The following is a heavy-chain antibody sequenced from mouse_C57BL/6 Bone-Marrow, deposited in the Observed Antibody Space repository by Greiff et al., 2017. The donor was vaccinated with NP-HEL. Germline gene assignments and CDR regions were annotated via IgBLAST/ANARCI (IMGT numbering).Heavy chain of an antibody. CDR3: ASITTVVGYWYFDV. CDR1: GFSLTSYG. J-gene: IGHJ1*03. V-gene: IGHV2-2*01. D-gene: IGHD1-1*01. CDR2: IWSGGSR. Sequence: VQVVESGPGLVQPSQSLSITCTVSGFSLTSYGVHWVRQSPGKGLEWLGVIWSGGSRDYNAAFISRLSISKYNSKSQVFFKMNSLQADDTAIYYCASITTVVGYWYFDVWGTGTTVTVSS.